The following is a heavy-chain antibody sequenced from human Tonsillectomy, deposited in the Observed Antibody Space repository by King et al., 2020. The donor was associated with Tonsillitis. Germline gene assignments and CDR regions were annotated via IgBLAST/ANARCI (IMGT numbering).Heavy chain of an antibody. Sequence: VQLVESGGGLVQPGGSLRLSCAASGFTFSNYAMSWVRQAPGKGLEWVSTISGSGSNTYYSDSVQGRFTISRDNSKNTQYLQMNSLRAGDTAVYYCAKGGEAVAVWFDPWGQGTLVTVSS. CDR1: GFTFSNYA. J-gene: IGHJ5*02. V-gene: IGHV3-23*04. CDR2: ISGSGSNT. CDR3: AKGGEAVAVWFDP. D-gene: IGHD6-19*01.